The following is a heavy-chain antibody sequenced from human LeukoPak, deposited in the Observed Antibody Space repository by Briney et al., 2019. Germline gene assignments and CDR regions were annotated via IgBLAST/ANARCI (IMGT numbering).Heavy chain of an antibody. Sequence: ASVKVSCKASGYTFTSYGISWVRQAPGQGLEWMGWISAYNGNTNYAQKLQGRVTMTTDTSTSTAYMELRSLRSDDTAVYYCARGGWNDYVWGSYRYLDYWGQGTLVTVSS. D-gene: IGHD3-16*02. J-gene: IGHJ4*02. CDR3: ARGGWNDYVWGSYRYLDY. CDR1: GYTFTSYG. CDR2: ISAYNGNT. V-gene: IGHV1-18*01.